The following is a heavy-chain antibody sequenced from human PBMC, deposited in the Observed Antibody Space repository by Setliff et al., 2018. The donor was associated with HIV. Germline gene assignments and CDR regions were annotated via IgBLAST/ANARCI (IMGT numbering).Heavy chain of an antibody. CDR2: IYQTGIT. Sequence: SETLSLTCAVSGYSISSGYYWGWIRQPPGKGLEWIGSIYQTGITYYNPSLKSRVTISVDTSKNQFSLNLSSVTAADTAIYYCARHANTVTTVFVDYFDYWGQGTLVTVSS. CDR3: ARHANTVTTVFVDYFDY. V-gene: IGHV4-38-2*01. J-gene: IGHJ4*02. CDR1: GYSISSGYY. D-gene: IGHD4-17*01.